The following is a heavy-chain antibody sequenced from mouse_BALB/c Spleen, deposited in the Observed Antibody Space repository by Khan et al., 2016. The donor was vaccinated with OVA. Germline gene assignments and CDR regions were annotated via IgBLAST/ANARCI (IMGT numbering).Heavy chain of an antibody. V-gene: IGHV2-3*01. CDR1: GFSLNSYG. Sequence: QVQLKQSGPGLVAPSQSLSITCTVSGFSLNSYGVNWVRQPPGKGLEWLGVIWGDGSTNYHSALKSSLIISKDDSKSQVFLKLNSLQTDDTATYYCAKFTPDYYSMDYCGQGTSVTVSS. CDR2: IWGDGST. J-gene: IGHJ4*01. D-gene: IGHD1-1*01. CDR3: AKFTPDYYSMDY.